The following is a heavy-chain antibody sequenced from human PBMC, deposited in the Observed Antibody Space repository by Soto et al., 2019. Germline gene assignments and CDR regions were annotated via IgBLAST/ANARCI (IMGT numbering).Heavy chain of an antibody. J-gene: IGHJ4*02. V-gene: IGHV2-26*01. D-gene: IGHD3-9*01. Sequence: SGPTLVNPTETLTLTCTVSGFSLSNARMGVSWIRQPPGKALEWLAHIFSNDEKSYSTSLKSRLTISKDTSKSQVVLTMTNMDPVDTATYYCARILKCDDWPFDYWGQGTLVTVSS. CDR2: IFSNDEK. CDR1: GFSLSNARMG. CDR3: ARILKCDDWPFDY.